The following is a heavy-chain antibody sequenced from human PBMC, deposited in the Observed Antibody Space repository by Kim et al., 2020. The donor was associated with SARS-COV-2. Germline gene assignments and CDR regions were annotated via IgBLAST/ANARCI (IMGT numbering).Heavy chain of an antibody. D-gene: IGHD6-19*01. Sequence: ADSVKGRFTISRDNAKNSLYLQMNSLRAEDTTLYYCAKDGHGYSSGWFDYWGQGTLVTVSS. CDR3: AKDGHGYSSGWFDY. J-gene: IGHJ4*02. V-gene: IGHV3-9*01.